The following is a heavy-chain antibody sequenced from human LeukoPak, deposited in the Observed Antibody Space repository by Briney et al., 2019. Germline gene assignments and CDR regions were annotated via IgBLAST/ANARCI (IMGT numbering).Heavy chain of an antibody. Sequence: PGGSLRLSCAASGFTFSDYWMSWVRQAPGKGLEWVANINSDGSEKYYVDSVKGRFTMSRDNAKNSLFLQMLSLRAEDTAVYYCAKFQAYSFDPWGQGTLVTVSA. CDR2: INSDGSEK. V-gene: IGHV3-7*01. CDR3: AKFQAYSFDP. D-gene: IGHD2-15*01. J-gene: IGHJ5*02. CDR1: GFTFSDYW.